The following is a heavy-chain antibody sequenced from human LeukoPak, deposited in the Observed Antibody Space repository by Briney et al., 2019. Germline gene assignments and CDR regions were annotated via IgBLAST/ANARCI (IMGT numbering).Heavy chain of an antibody. D-gene: IGHD1-26*01. J-gene: IGHJ6*03. V-gene: IGHV1-69*05. CDR2: IIPIFGTA. CDR1: GGTFSSYA. Sequence: ASVKVSCKASGGTFSSYAISWVRQAPGQGLEWMGGIIPIFGTANYAQKFQGRVTITTDESTSTAYMELSSLRSEDTAVYYCARDGTADYYYYYMDVWGKGTTVTVSS. CDR3: ARDGTADYYYYYMDV.